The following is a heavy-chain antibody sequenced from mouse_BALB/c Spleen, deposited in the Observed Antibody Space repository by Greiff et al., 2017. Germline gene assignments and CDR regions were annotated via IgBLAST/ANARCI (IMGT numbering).Heavy chain of an antibody. CDR3: ASGNQWFAY. CDR2: ISSGSSTI. Sequence: EVHLVESGGGLVQPGGSRKLSCAASGFTFSSFGMHWVRQAPEKGLEWVAYISSGSSTIYYADTVKGRFTISRDNPKNTLFLQMTSLRSEDTAMYYCASGNQWFAYWGQGTLVTVSA. CDR1: GFTFSSFG. V-gene: IGHV5-17*02. D-gene: IGHD2-1*01. J-gene: IGHJ3*01.